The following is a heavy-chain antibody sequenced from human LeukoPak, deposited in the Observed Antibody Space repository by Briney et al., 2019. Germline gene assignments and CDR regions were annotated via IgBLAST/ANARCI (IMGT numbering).Heavy chain of an antibody. CDR2: INPHSGGT. CDR1: GYTFSDNY. CDR3: AREFKRVTAFDI. J-gene: IGHJ3*02. Sequence: ASVKVSCKASGYTFSDNYIHCVRQAPGQGLEWMGWINPHSGGTNYGENFQGRVTLTRDTSISTAYMDLSSLISDDTAVYYCAREFKRVTAFDIWGQGTMVTVSS. D-gene: IGHD2-21*02. V-gene: IGHV1-2*02.